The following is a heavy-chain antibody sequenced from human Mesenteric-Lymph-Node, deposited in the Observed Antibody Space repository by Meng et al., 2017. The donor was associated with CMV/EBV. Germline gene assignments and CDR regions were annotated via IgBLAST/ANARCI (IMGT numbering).Heavy chain of an antibody. J-gene: IGHJ4*02. V-gene: IGHV3-48*04. CDR2: ISSSSSTI. D-gene: IGHD3-10*01. Sequence: GGSLRLSCAASGFTFSSSWMHWVCQAPEKGLEWVSYISSSSSTIYYADSVKGRFTISRDNAKNSLYLQMNSLRVEDTAMYYCARDLKNTSYYDSGSSFDYWGQGTLVTVSS. CDR1: GFTFSSSW. CDR3: ARDLKNTSYYDSGSSFDY.